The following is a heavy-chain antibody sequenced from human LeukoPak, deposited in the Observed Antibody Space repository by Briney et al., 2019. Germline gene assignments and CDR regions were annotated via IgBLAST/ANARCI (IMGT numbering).Heavy chain of an antibody. CDR3: ARVTGYQLLAGYFYYMDV. Sequence: GGSLRLSCAASGFTFSSYWMHWVRQAPGKGLVWVSRINSDGSSTTYADSVRGRFTISRDNAKNTLYLQRNSLRAEDTAAYYCARVTGYQLLAGYFYYMDVWAKGPRSPSP. CDR1: GFTFSSYW. J-gene: IGHJ6*03. D-gene: IGHD2-2*01. V-gene: IGHV3-74*01. CDR2: INSDGSST.